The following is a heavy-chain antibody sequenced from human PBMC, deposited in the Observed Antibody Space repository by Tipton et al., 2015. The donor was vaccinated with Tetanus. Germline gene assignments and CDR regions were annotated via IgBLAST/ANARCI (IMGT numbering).Heavy chain of an antibody. D-gene: IGHD4-23*01. Sequence: QSGPEVKKPGESLKISCQGSGYNLTNYWIGWVRQVPGKGLEWMGIINPADSETTYGPSFQGQVTISADKSIGTAYLQRTNLKASDTAMYYCARHSVGSEIGYYDDLDVWGQGTTVTVSS. CDR1: GYNLTNYW. CDR3: ARHSVGSEIGYYDDLDV. J-gene: IGHJ6*02. V-gene: IGHV5-51*01. CDR2: INPADSET.